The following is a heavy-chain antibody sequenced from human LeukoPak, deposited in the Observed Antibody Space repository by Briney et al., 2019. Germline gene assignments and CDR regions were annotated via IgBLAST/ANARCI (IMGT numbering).Heavy chain of an antibody. J-gene: IGHJ3*02. V-gene: IGHV4-39*01. CDR1: GGSISSSGYY. CDR3: ARGVERGGAFDI. Sequence: PSETLSLTCTASGGSISSSGYYWGWIRQPPGKGLEWIGSIYYSGSTYYNPSLKSRVTISVDTSKNQISLKLSSVTAADTAVYYCARGVERGGAFDIWGQGTMVTVSS. CDR2: IYYSGST. D-gene: IGHD2-15*01.